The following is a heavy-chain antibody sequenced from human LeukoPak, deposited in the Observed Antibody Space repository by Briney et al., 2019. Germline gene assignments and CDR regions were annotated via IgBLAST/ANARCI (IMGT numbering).Heavy chain of an antibody. CDR1: GGSISTTNDY. D-gene: IGHD5-24*01. CDR3: AREDGYNMDDAFDI. Sequence: SETLSLTCTLSGGSISTTNDYWGWIRQPPGKGLEWIGSIYYSGDTYHNPSLKSRVTISVDTSKNQFSLKLRSATAADTAVYYCAREDGYNMDDAFDIWGQGTMVSVSS. V-gene: IGHV4-39*01. J-gene: IGHJ3*02. CDR2: IYYSGDT.